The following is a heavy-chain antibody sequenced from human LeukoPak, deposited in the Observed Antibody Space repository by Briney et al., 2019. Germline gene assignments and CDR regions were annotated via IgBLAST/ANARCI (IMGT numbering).Heavy chain of an antibody. Sequence: GSLRLSCTASGFTFGDYAMSWFRQPPGKGLEWIGEINHSGSTNYNPSLKSRVTISVDTSKNQFSLKLSSVTAADTAVYYCAIRPRAIVLMVYAPFDYWGQGTLVTVSS. V-gene: IGHV4-34*08. CDR2: INHSGST. CDR1: GFTFGDYA. J-gene: IGHJ4*02. D-gene: IGHD2-8*01. CDR3: AIRPRAIVLMVYAPFDY.